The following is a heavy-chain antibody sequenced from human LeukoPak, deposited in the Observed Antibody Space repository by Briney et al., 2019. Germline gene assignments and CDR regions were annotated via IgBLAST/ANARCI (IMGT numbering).Heavy chain of an antibody. J-gene: IGHJ4*02. CDR2: ISYSGST. D-gene: IGHD3-22*01. CDR1: GGSISSHY. V-gene: IGHV4-59*11. Sequence: SETLSLTCTVSGGSISSHYWSWIRQPPGKGLEWIGYISYSGSTDYNPSLKSRVTISVGTSKNQFSLKLSSVTAADTAVYYCARLHYYDSSGYYEGNYFDYWGQGTLVTVSS. CDR3: ARLHYYDSSGYYEGNYFDY.